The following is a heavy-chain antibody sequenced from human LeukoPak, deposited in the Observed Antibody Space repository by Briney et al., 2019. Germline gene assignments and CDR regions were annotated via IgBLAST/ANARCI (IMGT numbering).Heavy chain of an antibody. CDR3: ARGYGSGSYSFGMDV. CDR2: IGTAGDT. V-gene: IGHV3-13*01. Sequence: GGSLRLSCAASGFTFSNYDMHWVRQATGKGLEWVSAIGTAGDTYYPGSVKGRFTISRENAKNSLYLQMNSLRAGDTAVYYCARGYGSGSYSFGMDVWGQGTTVTVSS. CDR1: GFTFSNYD. D-gene: IGHD3-10*01. J-gene: IGHJ6*02.